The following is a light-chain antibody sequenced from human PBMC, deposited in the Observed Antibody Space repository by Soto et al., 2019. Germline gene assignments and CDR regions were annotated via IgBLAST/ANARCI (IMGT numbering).Light chain of an antibody. CDR2: GAS. V-gene: IGKV3-20*01. Sequence: EIVLTQSPGTLSLSPGERATLSCRASQSVSSSYLAWYQQKPGQAPRLLIYGASSRATGIPDRFSGSGSGTDLTLTIIRLEPEDFGVYYCQQYGSSSFTFGPGTKVDIK. CDR1: QSVSSSY. J-gene: IGKJ3*01. CDR3: QQYGSSSFT.